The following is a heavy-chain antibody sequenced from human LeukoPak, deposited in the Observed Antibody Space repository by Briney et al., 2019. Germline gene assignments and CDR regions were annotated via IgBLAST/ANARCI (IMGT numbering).Heavy chain of an antibody. CDR1: GGSFNGYY. Sequence: SETLSLSCAVYGGSFNGYYWSWIRQSPAKGLEWIGEINYSGGTNYNPSLKSRLTISVDTSKNHFSLNLTSMTAADTAIYYCARVARGSYRSCFDTWGQGSLVTVSS. J-gene: IGHJ5*02. CDR3: ARVARGSYRSCFDT. V-gene: IGHV4-34*01. D-gene: IGHD1-26*01. CDR2: INYSGGT.